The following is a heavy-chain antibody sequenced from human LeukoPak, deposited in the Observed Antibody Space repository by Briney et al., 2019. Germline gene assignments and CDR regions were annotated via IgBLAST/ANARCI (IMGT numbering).Heavy chain of an antibody. D-gene: IGHD2-15*01. Sequence: GGSLRLSCAASGFTFSSYWMHWVRQAPGKGLVWVSRINTDGSSTSYADSVKGRFTISRDNAKNTLYLQMNSLRAEDTAVNYCARGVVVVAANLNWFDPWGQGTLVTVSS. J-gene: IGHJ5*02. CDR2: INTDGSST. CDR1: GFTFSSYW. V-gene: IGHV3-74*01. CDR3: ARGVVVVAANLNWFDP.